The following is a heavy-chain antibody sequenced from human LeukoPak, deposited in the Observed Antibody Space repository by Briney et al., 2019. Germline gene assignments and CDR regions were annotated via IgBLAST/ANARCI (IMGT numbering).Heavy chain of an antibody. V-gene: IGHV4-38-2*01. CDR3: ARRGYSSSWATFDY. CDR2: IYHSGST. Sequence: SETLSLTCAVSGYSISSGYYWGWIRQPPGKRLEWIGSIYHSGSTYYNPSLKSRVAISVDTSRNQFSLKLSSVTAADTAVYYCARRGYSSSWATFDYWGQGTLVTVSS. J-gene: IGHJ4*02. D-gene: IGHD6-13*01. CDR1: GYSISSGYY.